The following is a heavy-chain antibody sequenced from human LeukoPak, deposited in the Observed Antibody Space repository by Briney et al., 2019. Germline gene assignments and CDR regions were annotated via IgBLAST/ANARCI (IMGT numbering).Heavy chain of an antibody. CDR1: GFTFSSYA. CDR3: AKDPRYCSSTSCYYGGYFDY. J-gene: IGHJ4*02. V-gene: IGHV3-23*01. Sequence: PGGSLRLSCAASGFTFSSYAMSWVCQAPGKGLEWVSAISGSGGSTYYADSVKGRFTISRDNSKNTLYLQMNSLRAEDTAVYYCAKDPRYCSSTSCYYGGYFDYWGQGTLVTVSS. D-gene: IGHD2-2*01. CDR2: ISGSGGST.